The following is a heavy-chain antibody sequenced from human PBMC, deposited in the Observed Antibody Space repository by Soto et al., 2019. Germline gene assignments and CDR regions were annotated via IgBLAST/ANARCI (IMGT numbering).Heavy chain of an antibody. D-gene: IGHD1-1*01. J-gene: IGHJ4*02. Sequence: GASVNVSCKASGYTFTGDYMHWVRQAPGQGLEWMGWINPNSGGTNYAQKFQGWVTMTRDTSISTAYMELSRLRSDDTAVYYCARTTFRVHPNYFDFWGQGTLVNVSS. CDR2: INPNSGGT. CDR1: GYTFTGDY. CDR3: ARTTFRVHPNYFDF. V-gene: IGHV1-2*04.